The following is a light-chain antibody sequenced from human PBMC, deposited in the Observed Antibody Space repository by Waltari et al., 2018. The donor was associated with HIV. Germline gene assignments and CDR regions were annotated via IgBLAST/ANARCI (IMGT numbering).Light chain of an antibody. J-gene: IGLJ2*01. CDR1: KSDIGS. CDR2: DVT. Sequence: QSALTQPASVSGSPGQSIPIACTAPKSDIGSVSWYQQHPGKAPRLLIYDVTNRPSGVPSRFSGSKSAYTASLTISGLQAEDEADYYCSSYTDSDTHVIFGGGTRLT. V-gene: IGLV2-14*03. CDR3: SSYTDSDTHVI.